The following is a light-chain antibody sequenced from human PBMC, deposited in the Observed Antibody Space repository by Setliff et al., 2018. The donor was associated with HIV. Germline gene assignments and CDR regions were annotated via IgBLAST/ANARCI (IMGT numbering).Light chain of an antibody. CDR2: EGT. CDR3: CSYTSSSTDV. V-gene: IGLV2-14*02. J-gene: IGLJ1*01. CDR1: SSDGGSYNV. Sequence: QSALTQPASVSGSPGQSITISCTETSSDGGSYNVVSWYQQHPGKAPKLMIYEGTKRPSGVSNRFSGSKSGNTASLTISGLQAEDEADYYCCSYTSSSTDVFGTGTKVTVL.